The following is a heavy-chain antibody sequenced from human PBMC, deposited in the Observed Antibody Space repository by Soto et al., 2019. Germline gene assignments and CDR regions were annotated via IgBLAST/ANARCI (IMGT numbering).Heavy chain of an antibody. J-gene: IGHJ4*02. CDR1: GGSISSYY. Sequence: LETLSLTCSVSGGSISSYYWSWIRQPPGKGLEWIGYIYYSGSTNYNPSLKSRVTISVDTSKNQFSLKLSSVTAADTAVYYCARSYYDILNGYYFDYWGQGTLVTGSS. CDR2: IYYSGST. V-gene: IGHV4-59*01. D-gene: IGHD3-9*01. CDR3: ARSYYDILNGYYFDY.